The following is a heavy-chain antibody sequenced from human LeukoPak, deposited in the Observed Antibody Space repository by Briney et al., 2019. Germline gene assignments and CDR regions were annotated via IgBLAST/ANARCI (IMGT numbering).Heavy chain of an antibody. Sequence: PGGSLRLSCSASGFTFSNYGMHWVRQAPGKGLEWVAVIWYDASNKYYADSVKGRFTISRDNSKNTLYLQMNSLIAEDTAVYYCARDRYGADSPFDYWGQGTLVTVSS. CDR3: ARDRYGADSPFDY. D-gene: IGHD4-23*01. CDR1: GFTFSNYG. CDR2: IWYDASNK. J-gene: IGHJ4*02. V-gene: IGHV3-33*01.